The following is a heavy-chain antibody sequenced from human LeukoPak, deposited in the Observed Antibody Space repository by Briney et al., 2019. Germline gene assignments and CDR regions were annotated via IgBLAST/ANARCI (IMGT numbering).Heavy chain of an antibody. CDR3: VRQGDGYCSSTNCLYSFDY. V-gene: IGHV4-39*01. J-gene: IGHJ4*02. Sequence: SETLSLTCTVSGDSISSNSYFWGWIRQSPGKGLEWIASIYYSGNTYYNPSLKSRVTISEDTSKNQFSLKLSSVTAADTAVYYCVRQGDGYCSSTNCLYSFDYWGQGTLVTVSS. CDR2: IYYSGNT. D-gene: IGHD2-2*03. CDR1: GDSISSNSYF.